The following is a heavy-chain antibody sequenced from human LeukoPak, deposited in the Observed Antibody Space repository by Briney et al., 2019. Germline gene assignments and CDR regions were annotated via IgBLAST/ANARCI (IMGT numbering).Heavy chain of an antibody. Sequence: SGGSLRLSCAASGFTFSHYAMIWVRQAPGQGLELVSGMSGSGESTYYVDAVRDRFTISRDSSKNTVFLQMNSLRAEDTALYYCARFRLFGDYAGLLDYWGQGTLVTVSS. CDR1: GFTFSHYA. D-gene: IGHD4-17*01. J-gene: IGHJ4*02. CDR3: ARFRLFGDYAGLLDY. V-gene: IGHV3-23*01. CDR2: MSGSGEST.